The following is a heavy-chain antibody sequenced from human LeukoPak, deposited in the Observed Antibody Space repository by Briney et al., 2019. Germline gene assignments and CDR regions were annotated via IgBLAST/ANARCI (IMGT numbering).Heavy chain of an antibody. CDR1: GGTFSSYA. CDR2: INPYSGDT. J-gene: IGHJ5*02. Sequence: GSVKVSCKASGGTFSSYAISWVRQAPGQGLEWMGWINPYSGDTNFAQNFQGRVTMTRDTSISTVYMELSRLRSDDTAVYYCARVGQWLVENDWFDPWGQGTLVTASS. D-gene: IGHD6-19*01. CDR3: ARVGQWLVENDWFDP. V-gene: IGHV1-2*02.